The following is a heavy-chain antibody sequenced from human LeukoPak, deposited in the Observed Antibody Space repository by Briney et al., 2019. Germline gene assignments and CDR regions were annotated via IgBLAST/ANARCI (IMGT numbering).Heavy chain of an antibody. D-gene: IGHD6-19*01. V-gene: IGHV4-4*02. Sequence: SETLSLTCAVSGGSISSSNWWSWVRQPPGKGLEWIGEIYHSGSTNYNPSLKSRVTISVDKSKNQFSLMLSSVTAADTAVYYCAREGSGWYKEIDYWGQGTLVTVSS. J-gene: IGHJ4*02. CDR2: IYHSGST. CDR1: GGSISSSNW. CDR3: AREGSGWYKEIDY.